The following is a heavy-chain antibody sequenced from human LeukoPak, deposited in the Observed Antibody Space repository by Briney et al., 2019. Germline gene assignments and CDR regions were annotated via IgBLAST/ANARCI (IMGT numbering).Heavy chain of an antibody. CDR3: ARGRAVRIRTGDYGLDY. J-gene: IGHJ4*02. Sequence: SETLSLTCTVSGGSISSYYWSWIRQPPGKGLEWIGYIYYSGSTNYNPSLKSRVTISVDTSKNQFSLKLSSVTAADTAVHYCARGRAVRIRTGDYGLDYWGQGTLVTVSS. D-gene: IGHD4-17*01. CDR1: GGSISSYY. CDR2: IYYSGST. V-gene: IGHV4-59*01.